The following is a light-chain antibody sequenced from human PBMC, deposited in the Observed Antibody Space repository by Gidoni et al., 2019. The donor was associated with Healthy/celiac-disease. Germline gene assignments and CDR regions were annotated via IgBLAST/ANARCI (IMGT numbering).Light chain of an antibody. CDR1: QSIRSY. J-gene: IGKJ4*01. Sequence: DIQITQSPSSLSASVGDRVTITCRASQSIRSYLNWYQQKPGKAPKLLIYAASSLQSGVPSSFSGSGSGTDFTLTISSLQPEDFATYYCQQSYSTLTFGGGTKVEIK. CDR2: AAS. CDR3: QQSYSTLT. V-gene: IGKV1-39*01.